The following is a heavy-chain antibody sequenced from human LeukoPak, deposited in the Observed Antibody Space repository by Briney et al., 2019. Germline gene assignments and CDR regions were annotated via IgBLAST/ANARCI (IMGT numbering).Heavy chain of an antibody. CDR1: GESFRAYY. V-gene: IGHV4-34*01. Sequence: SETLSLTCAVYGESFRAYYWTWLRQPPGKGLEWIGEISHSGSTNYNPSLKRRVNISVDTSKNQFSLRLSSVTTADTAVYYCARGDYGNQRSNNWFAPWGQGTLVTVSS. D-gene: IGHD4-11*01. J-gene: IGHJ5*02. CDR3: ARGDYGNQRSNNWFAP. CDR2: ISHSGST.